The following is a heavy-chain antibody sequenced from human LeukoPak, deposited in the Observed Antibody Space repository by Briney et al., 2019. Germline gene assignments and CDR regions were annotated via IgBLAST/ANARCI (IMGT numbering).Heavy chain of an antibody. V-gene: IGHV4-59*08. CDR2: IYYSGST. J-gene: IGHJ4*02. CDR1: GGSISSYY. D-gene: IGHD1-26*01. CDR3: ARHSVGVDLPLFDC. Sequence: SETLSLTCTVSGGSISSYYWSWIRQPPGKGLEWIGYIYYSGSTNYNPSLKSRVTISVDTSKNQFSLKLSSVTAADTAVYYCARHSVGVDLPLFDCWGQGTLVTVSS.